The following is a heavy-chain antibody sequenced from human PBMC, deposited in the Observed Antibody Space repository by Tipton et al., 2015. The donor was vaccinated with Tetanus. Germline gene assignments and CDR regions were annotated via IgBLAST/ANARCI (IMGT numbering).Heavy chain of an antibody. Sequence: TLSLTCAVYGGSFSGYYWSWIRQPPGKGLEWIGEITHSGSTNYNPSLKSRVTIAVDTSKNQFSLKLSSVTAADTAVYYCARGAVTYYYDSRGYSNWFDPWGQGTLVTVSS. V-gene: IGHV4-34*01. CDR1: GGSFSGYY. CDR2: ITHSGST. J-gene: IGHJ5*02. CDR3: ARGAVTYYYDSRGYSNWFDP. D-gene: IGHD3-22*01.